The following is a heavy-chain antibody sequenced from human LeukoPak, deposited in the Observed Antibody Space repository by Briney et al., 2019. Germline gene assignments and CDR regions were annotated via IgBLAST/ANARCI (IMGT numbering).Heavy chain of an antibody. D-gene: IGHD3-22*01. CDR2: INSSSSYI. J-gene: IGHJ3*02. V-gene: IGHV3-21*03. CDR1: GFTFSSYS. CDR3: ARHARRWGITMIVGGAFDI. Sequence: GGSLRLSCAASGFTFSSYSMNWVRQAPGKGLEWVSSINSSSSYIYYADSVKGRFTISRDNAKKSLYLQMNSLRAEDTAVYYCARHARRWGITMIVGGAFDIWGQGTMVTVSS.